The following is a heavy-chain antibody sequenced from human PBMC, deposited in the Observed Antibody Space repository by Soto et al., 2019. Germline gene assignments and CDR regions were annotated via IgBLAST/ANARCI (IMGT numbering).Heavy chain of an antibody. CDR2: INHSGST. J-gene: IGHJ4*02. Sequence: SETLSLTCAVYGGSFSGYYWSWIRQPPGKGLEWIGEINHSGSTNYNPSLKSRVTISVDTSKNQFSLKLSSVTAADTAVYYCARVGSTSFYHRSFDYWGQGTLVTVSS. CDR3: ARVGSTSFYHRSFDY. CDR1: GGSFSGYY. D-gene: IGHD2-2*01. V-gene: IGHV4-34*01.